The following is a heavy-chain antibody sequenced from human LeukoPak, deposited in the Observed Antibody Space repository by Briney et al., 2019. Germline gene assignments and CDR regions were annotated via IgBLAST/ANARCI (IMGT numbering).Heavy chain of an antibody. D-gene: IGHD6-13*01. CDR3: GRRGSTSWYVY. J-gene: IGHJ4*02. CDR2: IKQDGSEK. CDR1: GFTFSSYW. V-gene: IGHV3-7*01. Sequence: GGSLRLSCAASGFTFSSYWMSWVRQAPGKGLECVASIKQDGSEKYYVDSVKGRFTISRDNAKNSVYLQMNSLRAEDTAVYYCGRRGSTSWYVYWGQGTLVTVSS.